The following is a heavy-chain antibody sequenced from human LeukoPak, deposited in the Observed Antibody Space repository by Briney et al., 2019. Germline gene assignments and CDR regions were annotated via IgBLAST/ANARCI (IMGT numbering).Heavy chain of an antibody. CDR2: ISGNGDST. J-gene: IGHJ5*02. CDR1: GFIFSSCA. CDR3: VREVYDGSWFDP. D-gene: IGHD1-26*01. Sequence: GGSLRLSCAASGFIFSSCAMHWVRQAPGKGLEYVAAISGNGDSTYYANSVKGRFTISRDNSKNTLYLQMGSLRAEDMAVYYCVREVYDGSWFDPWGQGTLVTVSS. V-gene: IGHV3-64*01.